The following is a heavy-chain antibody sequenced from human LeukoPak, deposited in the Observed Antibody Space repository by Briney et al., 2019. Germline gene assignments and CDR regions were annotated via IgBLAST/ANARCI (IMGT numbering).Heavy chain of an antibody. V-gene: IGHV3-30*02. J-gene: IGHJ4*02. CDR2: MQYDGSEE. D-gene: IGHD2-2*01. CDR3: AGKAAAYYFVY. CDR1: GFSFSAYG. Sequence: GGSLRLSCAASGFSFSAYGMHWVRQAPGKGLEWVTFMQYDGSEEYYADSVKGRFTISRDNSKNTLYLQMDSLRGEDTAVYYCAGKAAAYYFVYWGQGTLVTVSS.